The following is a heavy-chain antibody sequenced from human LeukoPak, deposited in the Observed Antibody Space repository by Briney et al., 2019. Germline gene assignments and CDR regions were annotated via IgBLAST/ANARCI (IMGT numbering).Heavy chain of an antibody. D-gene: IGHD3-10*01. CDR2: IYYSVST. CDR1: GGSISSSSYY. V-gene: IGHV4-39*07. CDR3: ARLAYYYGSGSYSKRLDY. Sequence: KSSETLSLTCTVSGGSISSSSYYWGWIRQPPGKGLEWIGSIYYSVSTYYNPSLKSRVTISVDTSKNQFSLKLSSVTAADTAVYYCARLAYYYGSGSYSKRLDYWGQGTLVTVSS. J-gene: IGHJ4*02.